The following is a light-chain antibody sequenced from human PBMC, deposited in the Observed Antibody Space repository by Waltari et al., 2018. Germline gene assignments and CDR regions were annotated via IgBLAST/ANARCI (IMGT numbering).Light chain of an antibody. CDR2: GTS. Sequence: ASQGATRISLTVYQQKLGQAPRLLIDGTSSRATGIPDRISGSGSGTDFTLTISRLEPEDFAVYYCQQYDGEVVTFGGGTKVEI. CDR1: QGATRIS. CDR3: QQYDGEVVT. J-gene: IGKJ4*01. V-gene: IGKV3-20*01.